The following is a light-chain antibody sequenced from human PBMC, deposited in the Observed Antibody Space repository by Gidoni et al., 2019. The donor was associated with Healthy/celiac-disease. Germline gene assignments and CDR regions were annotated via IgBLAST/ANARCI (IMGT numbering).Light chain of an antibody. CDR1: QSVLYSSNNKNY. CDR2: WAS. CDR3: QQYYSTRT. V-gene: IGKV4-1*01. Sequence: DIVMTQSPDPLALSLGERATINCKSSQSVLYSSNNKNYLAWYQQKPGQPPKLLIYWASTRESGVPDRFSGSGSGTDFTLTISSLQAEDVAVYYCQQYYSTRTFGQGTKVEI. J-gene: IGKJ1*01.